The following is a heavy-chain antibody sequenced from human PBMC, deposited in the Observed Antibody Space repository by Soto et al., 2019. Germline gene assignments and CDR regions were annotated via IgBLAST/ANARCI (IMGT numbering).Heavy chain of an antibody. Sequence: SVKVSCKASGGTFSSYAISWVRQAPGQGLEWMGGIIPIFGAANYAQKFQGRVTITADESTSTAYMELSSLRSEDTAVYYCARDRIQLWTNYYYYYGMDVWGQGTTVTVSS. V-gene: IGHV1-69*13. J-gene: IGHJ6*02. D-gene: IGHD5-18*01. CDR2: IIPIFGAA. CDR1: GGTFSSYA. CDR3: ARDRIQLWTNYYYYYGMDV.